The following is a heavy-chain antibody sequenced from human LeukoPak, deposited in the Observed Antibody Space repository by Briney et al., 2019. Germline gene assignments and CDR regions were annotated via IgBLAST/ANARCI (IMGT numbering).Heavy chain of an antibody. CDR1: GYSFTVYY. Sequence: GASVKVSSKASGYSFTVYYMHWGRQAPGQGLEWMVCINPNSGGTNYAQKFQGRVTITTDTTTSTAYIELSRLRYPDTAVYYSARDRSHDYGDQPVVYWGEGALVTVSS. CDR3: ARDRSHDYGDQPVVY. J-gene: IGHJ4*02. D-gene: IGHD4-17*01. CDR2: INPNSGGT. V-gene: IGHV1-2*02.